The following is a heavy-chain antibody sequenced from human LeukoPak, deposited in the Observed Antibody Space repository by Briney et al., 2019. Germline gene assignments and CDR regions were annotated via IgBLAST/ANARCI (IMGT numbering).Heavy chain of an antibody. D-gene: IGHD5-24*01. Sequence: GGSLRLSCAASGFTFSSYSMTWVRQAPGKGLEWLSSFTSRSRSIYYADSVKGRFTISRDNAKNLLYLQMNSLRAEDTGRYYCARETPRRGETRDGYRWGQGTVVTVSS. J-gene: IGHJ4*02. CDR2: FTSRSRSI. CDR1: GFTFSSYS. CDR3: ARETPRRGETRDGYR. V-gene: IGHV3-21*06.